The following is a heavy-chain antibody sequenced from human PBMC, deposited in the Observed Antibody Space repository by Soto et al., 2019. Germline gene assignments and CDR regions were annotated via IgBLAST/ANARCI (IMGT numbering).Heavy chain of an antibody. J-gene: IGHJ6*02. CDR3: ARTDRVSCSGGSCYYYYYGMDV. CDR2: IYPGDSDT. Sequence: PXESLDLSCKGSGYSFTSYWIGWVRQMPGKGLEWMGSIYPGDSDTRYSPSFQGQVTIPADKSISTAYLQWSSLTASDTAMYYCARTDRVSCSGGSCYYYYYGMDVWGQGTTVTVS. D-gene: IGHD2-15*01. V-gene: IGHV5-51*01. CDR1: GYSFTSYW.